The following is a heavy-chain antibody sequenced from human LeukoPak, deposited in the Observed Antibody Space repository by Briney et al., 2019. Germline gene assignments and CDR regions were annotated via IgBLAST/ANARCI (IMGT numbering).Heavy chain of an antibody. CDR3: SRGVGSTNRAWFDP. Sequence: GGSLRLSCSAPGFTFGDYTMSWFRQAPGKGLEWVGFIRTKAYGGATEYAASVRGRFTISREDSKSIAYLQMNSLKTDDTAVYYCSRGVGSTNRAWFDPWGQGTLVTVSS. CDR2: IRTKAYGGAT. CDR1: GFTFGDYT. V-gene: IGHV3-49*03. D-gene: IGHD2-2*01. J-gene: IGHJ5*02.